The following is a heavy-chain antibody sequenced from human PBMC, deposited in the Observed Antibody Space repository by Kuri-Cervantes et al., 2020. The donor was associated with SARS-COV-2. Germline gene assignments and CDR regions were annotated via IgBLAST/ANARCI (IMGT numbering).Heavy chain of an antibody. CDR3: ARAFSNYVDWFDP. D-gene: IGHD4-11*01. Sequence: ASVKVSCKASGGTFSGEVVSWVRQAPGQGLEWMGIINPSGGSTSYAQKFQGRVIITRNTSISTAYMELSSLRSEDTAVYYCARAFSNYVDWFDPWGQGTLVTVSS. CDR2: INPSGGST. CDR1: GGTFSGEV. J-gene: IGHJ5*02. V-gene: IGHV1-46*01.